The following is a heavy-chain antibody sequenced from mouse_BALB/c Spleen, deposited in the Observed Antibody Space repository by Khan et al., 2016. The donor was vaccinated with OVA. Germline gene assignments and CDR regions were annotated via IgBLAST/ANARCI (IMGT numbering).Heavy chain of an antibody. CDR3: TKDGNYAHWYFDV. CDR2: ISSGSTYT. V-gene: IGHV5-6-4*01. Sequence: EVELVESGGGLVRPGGSLKLSCAASGFSFTSYTMSWVRQTAEKRLEWVATISSGSTYTYYPDSVKGRFTISRDNAKNTLYLQMSSLKSEDTAMYYCTKDGNYAHWYFDVWGAGTTVTVSS. J-gene: IGHJ1*01. CDR1: GFSFTSYT. D-gene: IGHD2-1*01.